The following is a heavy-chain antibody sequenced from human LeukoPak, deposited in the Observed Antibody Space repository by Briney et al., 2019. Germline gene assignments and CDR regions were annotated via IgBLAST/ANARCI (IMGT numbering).Heavy chain of an antibody. CDR1: GYSFTSYW. J-gene: IGHJ5*02. CDR3: ARHLMTTVTTSWTWFDP. CDR2: TSPGDSDT. D-gene: IGHD4-11*01. V-gene: IGHV5-51*01. Sequence: GESLKISRKGSGYSFTSYWIGWVRQMPGKGLEWMGVTSPGDSDTRYSPSFQGQVTISADKSISTAYLQWSSLKASDTAMYYCARHLMTTVTTSWTWFDPWGQGTLVTVSS.